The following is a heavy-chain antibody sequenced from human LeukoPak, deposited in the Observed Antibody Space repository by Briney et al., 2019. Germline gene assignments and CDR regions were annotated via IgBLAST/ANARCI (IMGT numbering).Heavy chain of an antibody. V-gene: IGHV5-51*01. CDR1: GYSFTSYW. CDR2: IYPGDSDT. D-gene: IGHD3-22*01. Sequence: KSGESLKISCKGSGYSFTSYWIGWVRQMPGKGLEWMGIIYPGDSDTRYSPSFQGQVTISADKSISTAYLQWSSLKASDTAMYYCARTTPWLLGAGVRNAFDIWGQGTMVTVSS. J-gene: IGHJ3*02. CDR3: ARTTPWLLGAGVRNAFDI.